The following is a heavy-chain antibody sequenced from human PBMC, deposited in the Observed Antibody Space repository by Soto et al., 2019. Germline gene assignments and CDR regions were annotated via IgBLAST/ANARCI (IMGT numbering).Heavy chain of an antibody. V-gene: IGHV3-23*01. D-gene: IGHD2-21*02. CDR1: GFTFSVYA. CDR2: VTANGGST. J-gene: IGHJ6*02. Sequence: GGSLRLSCAATGFTFSVYAMTWVRQAPGKGLEWVSAVTANGGSTYSADSVKGRFTISRDNSKNTLFLQMNSLRAEDTAVYYCASLGVGDWANYYYYGMDVWGQGTTVTVSS. CDR3: ASLGVGDWANYYYYGMDV.